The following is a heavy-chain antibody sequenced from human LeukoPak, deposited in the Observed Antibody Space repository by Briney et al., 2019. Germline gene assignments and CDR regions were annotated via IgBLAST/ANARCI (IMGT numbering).Heavy chain of an antibody. CDR1: GGVFTTYA. V-gene: IGHV1-69*11. J-gene: IGHJ4*02. CDR3: TIIPNVILFTHYFEY. CDR2: IIPFLGTT. D-gene: IGHD2-21*01. Sequence: SVKVSCKASGGVFTTYAVSWVRQAPGQGLEWMGSIIPFLGTTNYAQKFQGRVTITADEPTRTAYMELTYVRSDDTAVYYCTIIPNVILFTHYFEYWGQGTLVTASS.